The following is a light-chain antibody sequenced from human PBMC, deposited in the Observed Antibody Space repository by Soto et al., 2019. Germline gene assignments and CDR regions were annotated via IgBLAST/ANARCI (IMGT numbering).Light chain of an antibody. CDR2: DVS. CDR3: CSYAGSYTVEAV. J-gene: IGLJ2*01. Sequence: QSVLTQPRSVSGSPGQSVTISCTGTSSDVGGYNYVSWYQQHPGKAPKLMIYDVSKRPSGVPDRFSGSKSGNTASLTISGLQAEDEADYYCCSYAGSYTVEAVFGGGTQLTVL. V-gene: IGLV2-11*01. CDR1: SSDVGGYNY.